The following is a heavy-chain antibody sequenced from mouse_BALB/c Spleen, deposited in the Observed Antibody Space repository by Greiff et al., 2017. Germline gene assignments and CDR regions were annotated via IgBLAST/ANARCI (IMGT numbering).Heavy chain of an antibody. D-gene: IGHD1-1*01. CDR2: IWGDGST. CDR1: GFSLTGYG. J-gene: IGHJ2*01. Sequence: QVQLQQSGPGLVAPSQSLSITCTVSGFSLTGYGVNWVRQPPGKGLEWLGMIWGDGSTDYNSALKSRLSISKDNSKSQVFLKMNSLQTDDTARYYCARGKGYGSSYFDYWGQGTTRTVAS. CDR3: ARGKGYGSSYFDY. V-gene: IGHV2-6-7*01.